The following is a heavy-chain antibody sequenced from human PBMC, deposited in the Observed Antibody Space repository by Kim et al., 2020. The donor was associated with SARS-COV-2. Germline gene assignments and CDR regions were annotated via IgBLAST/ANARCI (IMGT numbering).Heavy chain of an antibody. D-gene: IGHD3-10*01. CDR3: ARDRGLCVTSSCRSYHYHMDV. V-gene: IGHV7-4-1*02. CDR2: INTNTGHP. Sequence: ASVKVSCKASGYSLTTHSMNWVRQAPGQGLEWLGWINTNTGHPTYVQGLTGRLVFSLDTSVNTAFLEINGLQTEDTAVYYCARDRGLCVTSSCRSYHYHMDVWGNGTTVTVSS. J-gene: IGHJ6*03. CDR1: GYSLTTHS.